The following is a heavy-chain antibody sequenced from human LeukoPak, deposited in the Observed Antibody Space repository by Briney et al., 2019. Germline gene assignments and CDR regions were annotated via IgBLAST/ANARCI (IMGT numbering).Heavy chain of an antibody. D-gene: IGHD3-22*01. CDR2: INPNSGGT. CDR1: GYTFTGYY. CDR3: ARGWGGIDSSGYPFDY. J-gene: IGHJ4*02. Sequence: ASVTVSCKASGYTFTGYYMHWVRQAPGQGLEWMGRINPNSGGTNYAQKFQGRVTMTRDTSISTACMELSRLRSDDTAVYYCARGWGGIDSSGYPFDYWGQGTLVTVSS. V-gene: IGHV1-2*06.